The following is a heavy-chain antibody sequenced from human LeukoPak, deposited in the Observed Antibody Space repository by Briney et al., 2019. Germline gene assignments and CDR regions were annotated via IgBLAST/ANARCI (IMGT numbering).Heavy chain of an antibody. CDR2: MNPNSGNT. V-gene: IGHV1-8*01. CDR3: ASLIRGHSYYGMDV. CDR1: GYTFTSYD. Sequence: ASVTVSCKASGYTFTSYDINWVRQATGQGLEWMGWMNPNSGNTGYAQKFQGRVTMTRNTSISTAYMELSSLRSEDTAVYYCASLIRGHSYYGMDVWGQGTTVTVSS. D-gene: IGHD5-18*01. J-gene: IGHJ6*02.